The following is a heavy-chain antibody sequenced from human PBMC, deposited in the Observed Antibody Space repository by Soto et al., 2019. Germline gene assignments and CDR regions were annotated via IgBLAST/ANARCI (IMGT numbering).Heavy chain of an antibody. D-gene: IGHD2-8*01. Sequence: ASVKVSCKPSGYTLTNYAIHWVRQAAGQGLEWLAWIDPGSGKATYSQKVQGRLILSRDNSASTFYMDLTSLTSEDTAVYFCTRDLNGGNPFAYWGQGALVTVSS. CDR2: IDPGSGKA. CDR1: GYTLTNYA. CDR3: TRDLNGGNPFAY. J-gene: IGHJ4*02. V-gene: IGHV1-3*01.